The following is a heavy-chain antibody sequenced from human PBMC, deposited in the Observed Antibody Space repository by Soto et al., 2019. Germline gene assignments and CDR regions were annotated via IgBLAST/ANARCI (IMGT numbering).Heavy chain of an antibody. CDR2: IIPLFRKT. D-gene: IGHD3-10*01. V-gene: IGHV1-69*01. Sequence: QVQLVQSGAEVKRPGTSVKVSCKASGDMFRNSAFTWVRQAPGQGLAWMGVIIPLFRKTDVAQKFQGRVNFTADESTSSLYMEVSSLTSEDTAVYYCARARLSNGDPNIYFFYGLHVWGQGTTITVSS. CDR1: GDMFRNSA. J-gene: IGHJ6*02. CDR3: ARARLSNGDPNIYFFYGLHV.